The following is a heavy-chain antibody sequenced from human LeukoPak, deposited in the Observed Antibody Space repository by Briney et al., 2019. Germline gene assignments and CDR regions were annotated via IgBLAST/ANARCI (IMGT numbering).Heavy chain of an antibody. Sequence: ASVKVSCKASGYTFTSYYMHWVRQAPGQGLEWMGIINPSGGSTSYAQKFQGRVTMTRDTSTSTVYMELSTLRSEDTPVYYCAAIVGATRWFDPWGQGTLVTVSS. J-gene: IGHJ5*02. CDR3: AAIVGATRWFDP. CDR1: GYTFTSYY. V-gene: IGHV1-46*01. D-gene: IGHD1-26*01. CDR2: INPSGGST.